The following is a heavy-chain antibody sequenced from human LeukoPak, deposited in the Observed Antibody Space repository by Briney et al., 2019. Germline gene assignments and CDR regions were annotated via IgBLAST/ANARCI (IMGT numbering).Heavy chain of an antibody. J-gene: IGHJ4*02. Sequence: AGGSLRLSCTASGLTLSNTWMTWVRQAPGKGLEWVGRISSKTDGGTTDYAAPVKGRFTISRDDSKNILYLQMNSLKTEDTAVYFCIGRFLAYWGQGTLVTVSS. D-gene: IGHD3-10*01. CDR1: GLTLSNTW. CDR2: ISSKTDGGTT. V-gene: IGHV3-15*01. CDR3: IGRFLAY.